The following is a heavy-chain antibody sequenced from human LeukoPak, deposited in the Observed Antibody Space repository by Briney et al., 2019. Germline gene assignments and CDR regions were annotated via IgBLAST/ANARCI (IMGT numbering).Heavy chain of an antibody. J-gene: IGHJ4*02. D-gene: IGHD4-17*01. CDR3: APIFGDYSDFDS. CDR2: ITHHGGT. CDR1: GGSFSNYY. V-gene: IGHV4-34*01. Sequence: PSEPLSLTCGVYGGSFSNYYLSWVRQPPGKGLEWIGEITHHGGTNYNPSLKSRVTISVDTSKNQFSLRLSSVAAADTAVYYCAPIFGDYSDFDSRGQGTLVTVSS.